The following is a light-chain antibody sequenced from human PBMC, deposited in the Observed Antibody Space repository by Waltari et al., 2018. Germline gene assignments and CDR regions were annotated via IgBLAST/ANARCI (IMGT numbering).Light chain of an antibody. CDR1: QSVSRF. CDR3: QQYNDWPPLT. CDR2: GAS. V-gene: IGKV3-15*01. Sequence: EVVMTQSPATLSVSPGERVTLSCRASQSVSRFVAWYQQKPGQAPRLLLSGASTRATGIPARFSGSGSGTEFTLTISSLQSEDFAIYYCQQYNDWPPLTFGGGTKLEIK. J-gene: IGKJ4*01.